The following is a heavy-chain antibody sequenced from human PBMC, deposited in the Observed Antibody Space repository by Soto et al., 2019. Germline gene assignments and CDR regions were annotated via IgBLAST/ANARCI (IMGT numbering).Heavy chain of an antibody. CDR2: IIPISDTT. Sequence: QVQLVQSGAEVKKPGSSVKVSCKASGGTFSSYAISWVRQAPGQGLEWMGGIIPISDTTNYAQKFQGRVTITEDESTSTAYMELSSLRSEATAVYYCARSQGSSTSLEIYYYYYYGMDVWGQGTRVTVSS. CDR3: ARSQGSSTSLEIYYYYYYGMDV. CDR1: GGTFSSYA. V-gene: IGHV1-69*01. D-gene: IGHD2-2*01. J-gene: IGHJ6*02.